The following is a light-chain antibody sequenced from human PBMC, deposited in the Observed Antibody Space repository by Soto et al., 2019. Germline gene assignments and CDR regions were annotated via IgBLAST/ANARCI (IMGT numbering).Light chain of an antibody. CDR2: EVS. CDR1: SSDVGSYNL. CDR3: CSYAGSSTFVV. J-gene: IGLJ2*01. V-gene: IGLV2-23*02. Sequence: QSALTQPASVSGSPGQSITISCTGTSSDVGSYNLVSWYQQHPGKAPELMIYEVSKRPSGVSNRFSGSKSSNTASLTISGLQAEDEADYYCCSYAGSSTFVVFGGGTKLTVL.